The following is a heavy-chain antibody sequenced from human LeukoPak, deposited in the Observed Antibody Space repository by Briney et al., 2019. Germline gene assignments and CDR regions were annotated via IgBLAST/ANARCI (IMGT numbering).Heavy chain of an antibody. CDR3: AREKGTLIRAMAFEM. CDR1: GFTFSNAW. Sequence: PGGSLRLSCVASGFTFSNAWMSWVRQAPGKGLEWVANINQDGGTKYYRDFAKGRFTISRDNAQNSLYLQINSLRAEDTAAYYCAREKGTLIRAMAFEMWGQGTMVTVSS. D-gene: IGHD3-10*01. V-gene: IGHV3-7*01. J-gene: IGHJ3*02. CDR2: INQDGGTK.